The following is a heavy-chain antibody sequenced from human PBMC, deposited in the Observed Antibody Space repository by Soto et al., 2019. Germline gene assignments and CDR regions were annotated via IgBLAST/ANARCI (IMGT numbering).Heavy chain of an antibody. D-gene: IGHD3-10*01. CDR1: GFTFSSYA. J-gene: IGHJ4*02. V-gene: IGHV3-23*01. CDR2: ISGSGGST. Sequence: EVQLLESGGGLVQPGGSLRLSCAASGFTFSSYAMSWVRQAPGKGLEWVSAISGSGGSTYYADSVQGRFTISRDNSKIPQYLQMTSLRAEDTAVYYCAKAPGWVRGIRLSYGGQRTLFTVSS. CDR3: AKAPGWVRGIRLSY.